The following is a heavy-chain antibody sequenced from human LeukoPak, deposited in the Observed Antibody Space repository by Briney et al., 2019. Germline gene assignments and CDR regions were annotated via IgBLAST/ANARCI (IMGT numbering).Heavy chain of an antibody. CDR1: GYTFTGYY. CDR3: ARDGVGSSSRYYYYYYYMDV. Sequence: ASVKVSCKASGYTFTGYYMHWVRQAPGQGLEWMGWINPNSGGTNYAQKFRGRVTMTRDTSISTAYMELSRLRSDDTAVYYCARDGVGSSSRYYYYYYYMDVWGKGTTVTVSS. CDR2: INPNSGGT. J-gene: IGHJ6*03. V-gene: IGHV1-2*02. D-gene: IGHD6-6*01.